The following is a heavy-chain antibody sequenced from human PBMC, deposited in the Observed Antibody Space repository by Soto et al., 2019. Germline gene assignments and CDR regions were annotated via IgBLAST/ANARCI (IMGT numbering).Heavy chain of an antibody. Sequence: SETLSLRCTVSGGSVSSGGYHWSWIRQPPGKGLEWIGHIHYSGNTNYNPSLKSRVTISVDTSKNQLSLKVSSVTAADTAIYYCARDRVVPTRTAYDYYAMDVWGRGTTVTVSS. D-gene: IGHD1-1*01. V-gene: IGHV4-61*08. CDR1: GGSVSSGGYH. CDR2: IHYSGNT. CDR3: ARDRVVPTRTAYDYYAMDV. J-gene: IGHJ6*02.